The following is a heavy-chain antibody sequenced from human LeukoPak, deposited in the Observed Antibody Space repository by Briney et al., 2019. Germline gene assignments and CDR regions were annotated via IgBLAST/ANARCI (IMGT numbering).Heavy chain of an antibody. V-gene: IGHV1-18*01. Sequence: GASVKVSCKASGYTFTSYGISWVRQALGQGLEWMGWISAYNGNTNYAQKLQGRVTMTTDTSTSTAYMELRSLRSDDTAVYYCARPVVPARSSWFNPWGQGTLVTVSS. CDR3: ARPVVPARSSWFNP. CDR1: GYTFTSYG. J-gene: IGHJ5*02. D-gene: IGHD2-2*01. CDR2: ISAYNGNT.